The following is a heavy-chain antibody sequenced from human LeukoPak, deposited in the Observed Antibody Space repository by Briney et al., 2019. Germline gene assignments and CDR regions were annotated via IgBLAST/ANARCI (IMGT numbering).Heavy chain of an antibody. CDR3: ATGARGYAFWRGYSGFVFYY. V-gene: IGHV1-24*01. J-gene: IGHJ4*02. D-gene: IGHD3-3*01. Sequence: ASVKVSCKVSGYTLTELSMYWVRQAPGKGLEWMGGFDPEDGETIYAQKFQGRVSMTEDTSTDIAYMELSSLRSEDTAVYYCATGARGYAFWRGYSGFVFYYGGKGTLVTVSS. CDR2: FDPEDGET. CDR1: GYTLTELS.